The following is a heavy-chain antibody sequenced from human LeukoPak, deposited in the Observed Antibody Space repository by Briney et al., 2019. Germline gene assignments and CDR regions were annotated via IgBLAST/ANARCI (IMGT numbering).Heavy chain of an antibody. Sequence: PGGSLRLSCAASAFTFRSYAMSWVRQAPGKGLEWVSSISSSSSYIYYADSVKGRFTISRDNAKNSLYLQMNSLRAEDTAVYYCARDAGGVWGSYFDYWGQGTLVTVSS. CDR3: ARDAGGVWGSYFDY. V-gene: IGHV3-21*01. J-gene: IGHJ4*02. D-gene: IGHD3-16*01. CDR2: ISSSSSYI. CDR1: AFTFRSYA.